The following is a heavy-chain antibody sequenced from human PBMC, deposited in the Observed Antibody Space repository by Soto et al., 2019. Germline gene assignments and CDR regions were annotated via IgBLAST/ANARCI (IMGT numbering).Heavy chain of an antibody. D-gene: IGHD2-2*02. J-gene: IGHJ3*02. CDR1: GGTFSSYA. CDR2: IIPIFGTA. CDR3: ARGRGYCSSTSCYIGAFDI. V-gene: IGHV1-69*13. Sequence: EASVNVSCKASGGTFSSYAISWVRQAPGQGLEWMGGIIPIFGTANYAQKFQGRVTITADESTSTAYMELSSLRSEDTAVYYCARGRGYCSSTSCYIGAFDIWGQGTMVTVSS.